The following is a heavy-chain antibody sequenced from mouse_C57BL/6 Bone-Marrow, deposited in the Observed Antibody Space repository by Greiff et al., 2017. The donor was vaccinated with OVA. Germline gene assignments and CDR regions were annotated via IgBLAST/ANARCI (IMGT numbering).Heavy chain of an antibody. CDR3: AREGYYGSSFDY. Sequence: VQLQQSGPGLVKPSQSLSLTCSVTGYSITSGYYWNWIRQFPGNKLEWMGYISYDGSNNYNPSLKNRISITRDTSKNQFFLKLNSVTTEDTATYYCAREGYYGSSFDYWGQGTTLTVSS. CDR2: ISYDGSN. CDR1: GYSITSGYY. D-gene: IGHD1-1*01. J-gene: IGHJ2*01. V-gene: IGHV3-6*01.